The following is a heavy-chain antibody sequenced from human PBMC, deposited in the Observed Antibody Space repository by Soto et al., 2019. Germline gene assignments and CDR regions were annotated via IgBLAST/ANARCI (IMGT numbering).Heavy chain of an antibody. J-gene: IGHJ6*02. CDR3: ARDGALGENYYYYGMDV. CDR1: GFTFTSXA. D-gene: IGHD3-16*01. V-gene: IGHV1-58*01. Sequence: SVKVSCKASGFTFTSXAVHWVRRARGQRLEWIGWIVVGSGSTNYAQKFQERVTITRDISTSTSYMELRSLRSDDTAVYYCARDGALGENYYYYGMDVWGQGTTVTVSS. CDR2: IVVGSGST.